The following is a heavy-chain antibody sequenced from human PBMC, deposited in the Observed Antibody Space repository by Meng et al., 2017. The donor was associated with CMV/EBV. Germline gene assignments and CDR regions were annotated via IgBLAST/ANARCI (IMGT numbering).Heavy chain of an antibody. Sequence: GESLKISCAASGFTFSSYWMSWVRQAPGKGLEWVANIKQDGSEKYYVDSVKGRFTISRDNAKNSLYLQMNSLRGEDTAVYHCARVRGCSSTRCYVELDYWGQGTLVTVSS. CDR1: GFTFSSYW. D-gene: IGHD2-2*01. V-gene: IGHV3-7*01. J-gene: IGHJ4*02. CDR3: ARVRGCSSTRCYVELDY. CDR2: IKQDGSEK.